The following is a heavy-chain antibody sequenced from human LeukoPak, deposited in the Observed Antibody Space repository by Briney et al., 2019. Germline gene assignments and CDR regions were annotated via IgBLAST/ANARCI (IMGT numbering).Heavy chain of an antibody. J-gene: IGHJ4*02. Sequence: SETLSLTCGVSGGSVSSTRWWTWIRQPPGKGLEWIGEVHLDGRTNFNPSLKSRLTMSVDLSENHVSLKLTSVTAADTAVYYCAREGGFYRPLNYSGQGTLVTVSS. CDR2: VHLDGRT. D-gene: IGHD6-25*01. CDR3: AREGGFYRPLNY. CDR1: GGSVSSTRW. V-gene: IGHV4-4*02.